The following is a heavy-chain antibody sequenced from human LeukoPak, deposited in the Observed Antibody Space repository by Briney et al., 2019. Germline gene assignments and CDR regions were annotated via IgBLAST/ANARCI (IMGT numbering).Heavy chain of an antibody. V-gene: IGHV1-8*01. CDR2: MNPNSGNT. D-gene: IGHD4-17*01. CDR3: ARFDDGDYGFRETVDY. J-gene: IGHJ4*02. CDR1: GYTFTSYD. Sequence: ASVKVXCKASGYTFTSYDINWVRQATGQGPEWRGWMNPNSGNTGYAQKFQGRVTMTRNTSISTAYMELSSLRSEDTAVYYCARFDDGDYGFRETVDYWGQGTLVTVSS.